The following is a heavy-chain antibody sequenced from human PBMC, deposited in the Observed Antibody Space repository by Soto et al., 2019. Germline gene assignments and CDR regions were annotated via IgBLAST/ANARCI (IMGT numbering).Heavy chain of an antibody. D-gene: IGHD2-21*02. CDR1: GNTFTGYY. CDR3: ARDLNSVVAGIPFNSFDP. CDR2: INPDSGGT. V-gene: IGHV1-2*02. Sequence: ASVKVSCKTSGNTFTGYYIQWMRQAPGQGLEWMGWINPDSGGTMYAQKFEGRVTMTRDTSISTAYVELSALTSDDTALYYCARDLNSVVAGIPFNSFDPWGQGTLVTVSS. J-gene: IGHJ5*02.